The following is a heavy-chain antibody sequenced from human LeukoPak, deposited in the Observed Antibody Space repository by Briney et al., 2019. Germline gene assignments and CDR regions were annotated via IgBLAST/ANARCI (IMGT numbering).Heavy chain of an antibody. J-gene: IGHJ3*02. D-gene: IGHD6-19*01. CDR1: RFAFSSYW. V-gene: IGHV3-7*01. CDR2: MKLDGGDK. Sequence: GGSLRLSCAASRFAFSSYWMSWVRQAPGKGLEWVANMKLDGGDKYYVGSVKGRFTISGDNAKNSLYLQMNSLRADDTAVYYCARGSRGAFDIWGQGTMVTASS. CDR3: ARGSRGAFDI.